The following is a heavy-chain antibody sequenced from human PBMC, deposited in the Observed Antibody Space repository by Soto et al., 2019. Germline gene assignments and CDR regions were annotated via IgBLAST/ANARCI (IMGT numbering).Heavy chain of an antibody. D-gene: IGHD3-16*02. CDR2: ISYDGSNK. V-gene: IGHV3-30-3*01. Sequence: QVQLVESGGGVVQPGRSLRLSCAASGFTFSSYAMHWVRQAPGKGLEWVAVISYDGSNKYYADSVKGRFTISRDNSKNTQYLQMNSLRAEDTAVYYCARTYQSPTYYDYVWGSYRYRGDLDYWGQGTLVTVAS. CDR3: ARTYQSPTYYDYVWGSYRYRGDLDY. CDR1: GFTFSSYA. J-gene: IGHJ4*02.